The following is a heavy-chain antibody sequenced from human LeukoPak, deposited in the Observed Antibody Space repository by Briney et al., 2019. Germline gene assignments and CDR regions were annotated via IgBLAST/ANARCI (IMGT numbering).Heavy chain of an antibody. Sequence: GESLKISCKGFGYSFTSYWIGWVGQMPGKGLEWMGMIYPGDSDTRYSTSFQGQVTISADKSISPADLQWSSLKASDTAMYYCSRHRSSSSWSGGLYYFDYWGQGTLVTVSS. J-gene: IGHJ4*02. CDR1: GYSFTSYW. D-gene: IGHD6-13*01. CDR2: IYPGDSDT. V-gene: IGHV5-51*01. CDR3: SRHRSSSSWSGGLYYFDY.